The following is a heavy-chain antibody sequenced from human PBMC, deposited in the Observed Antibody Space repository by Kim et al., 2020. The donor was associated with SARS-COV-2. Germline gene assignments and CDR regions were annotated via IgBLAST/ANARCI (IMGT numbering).Heavy chain of an antibody. V-gene: IGHV3-30*07. CDR3: ARDYVPGRGHNGFDP. Sequence: AESVKGRFSISRDNSKTSAYLQMNSLRGEDTAVYYCARDYVPGRGHNGFDPWGQGTLVIVSS. D-gene: IGHD2-15*01. J-gene: IGHJ5*02.